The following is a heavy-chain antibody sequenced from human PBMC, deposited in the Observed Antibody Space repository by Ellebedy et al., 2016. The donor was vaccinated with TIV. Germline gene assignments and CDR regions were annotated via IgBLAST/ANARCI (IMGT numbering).Heavy chain of an antibody. V-gene: IGHV3-30*03. J-gene: IGHJ2*01. CDR1: GFTFNSYG. CDR2: ISYVGNNE. D-gene: IGHD3-3*01. CDR3: ARPRGITIFERILYFDL. Sequence: PGGSLRLSCAASGFTFNSYGMHRVRQAPGKGLEWVAVISYVGNNEDYADSVKGRFTTYRDNSQNTLFLQMDSLRVGDTAVYYCARPRGITIFERILYFDLWGRGTLVTVSS.